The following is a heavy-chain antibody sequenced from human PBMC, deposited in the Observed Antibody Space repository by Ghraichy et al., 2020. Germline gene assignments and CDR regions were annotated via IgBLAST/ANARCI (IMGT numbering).Heavy chain of an antibody. CDR2: INHSGST. CDR1: GGSFSGYY. CDR3: AGGPVVAATTAPYYFDY. V-gene: IGHV4-34*01. Sequence: SETLSLTCAVYGGSFSGYYWSWIRQPPGKGLEWIGEINHSGSTNYNPSLKSRVTISVDTSKNQFSLKLSSVTAADTAVYYCAGGPVVAATTAPYYFDYWGQGTLVTVSS. D-gene: IGHD2-15*01. J-gene: IGHJ4*02.